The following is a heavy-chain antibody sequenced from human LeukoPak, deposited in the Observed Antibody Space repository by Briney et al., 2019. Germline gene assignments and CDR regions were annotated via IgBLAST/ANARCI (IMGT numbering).Heavy chain of an antibody. J-gene: IGHJ5*02. D-gene: IGHD3-10*01. CDR1: GYTLTELS. Sequence: ASVKVSCKVSGYTLTELSMHWVRQAPGKGLEWMGGFDPEDGETIYAQKFQGRVTMTEDTSTDTAYMELSSLRPEDTAVYYCATVGRSGSCSSCWFDPWGQGTLVTVSS. CDR2: FDPEDGET. V-gene: IGHV1-24*01. CDR3: ATVGRSGSCSSCWFDP.